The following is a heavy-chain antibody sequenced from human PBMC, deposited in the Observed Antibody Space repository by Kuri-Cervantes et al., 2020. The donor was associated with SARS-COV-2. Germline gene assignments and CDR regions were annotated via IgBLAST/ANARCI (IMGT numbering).Heavy chain of an antibody. CDR3: ARRFHQYQPPHWYFDL. V-gene: IGHV3-66*03. CDR1: GFTVSSNY. CDR2: IYSCGST. J-gene: IGHJ2*01. D-gene: IGHD2-2*01. Sequence: GGSLRLSCAASGFTVSSNYMSWVRQAPGKGLEWVSVIYSCGSTYYADSVKGRFTISRDNSKNSLYLQMNSLRAEDTAVYYCARRFHQYQPPHWYFDLWGRGTPVTVSS.